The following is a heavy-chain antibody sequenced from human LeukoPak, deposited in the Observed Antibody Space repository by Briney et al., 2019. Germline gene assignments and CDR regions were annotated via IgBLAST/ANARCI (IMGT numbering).Heavy chain of an antibody. Sequence: GGSLRLSCAASGFTVSSNYMSWVRQAPGKGLDWVSVIYTSGSTYYADSVKGRFTISRDNSKNTLYLRMNNLRADDTAVYYCTRGPEWPRSVGDVSDIWGQGTMVTVSS. CDR2: IYTSGST. V-gene: IGHV3-53*01. CDR3: TRGPEWPRSVGDVSDI. D-gene: IGHD3-3*01. CDR1: GFTVSSNY. J-gene: IGHJ3*02.